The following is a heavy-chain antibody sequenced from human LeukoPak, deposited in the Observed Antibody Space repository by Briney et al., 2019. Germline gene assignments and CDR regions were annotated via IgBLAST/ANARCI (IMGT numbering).Heavy chain of an antibody. CDR1: GFTFSSYS. CDR3: ASLTAKDAFDI. J-gene: IGHJ3*02. CDR2: ISSSSSYI. D-gene: IGHD5-18*01. V-gene: IGHV3-21*01. Sequence: GESLRLSCAASGFTFSSYSMNWVRQAPGKGLEWVSSISSSSSYIYYADSAKGRFTISRDNAKNSLYLQMNSLRAEDTAVYYCASLTAKDAFDIWGQGTMVTVSS.